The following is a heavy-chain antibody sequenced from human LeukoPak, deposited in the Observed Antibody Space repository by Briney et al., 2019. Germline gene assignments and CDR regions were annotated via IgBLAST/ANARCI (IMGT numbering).Heavy chain of an antibody. CDR2: INGTGSST. CDR3: AKASVAIPQYCNS. Sequence: PGGSLRLSCEASGFTFGNYAMNWVRQAPGKGLEWVSTINGTGSSTYYADSAKGRFTISRDNSKDTLFLQLNSLTAADTAMYFCAKASVAIPQYCNSWGQATLVTVSS. V-gene: IGHV3-23*01. D-gene: IGHD2-2*02. CDR1: GFTFGNYA. J-gene: IGHJ5*02.